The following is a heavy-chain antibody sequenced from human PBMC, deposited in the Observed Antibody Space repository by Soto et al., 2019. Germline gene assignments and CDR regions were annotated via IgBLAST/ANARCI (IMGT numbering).Heavy chain of an antibody. D-gene: IGHD3-22*01. Sequence: QVQLVESGGGVVQPGRSLRLSCAASGFSFSTYGMHWVRQAPGKGLECVAVIWFDGSNKQYADSVKGRFTISRDNSKNTLYLQMTSLIVEDTAVYYCARDNSDSGGYYYFDYWGQGTLVTVSS. CDR2: IWFDGSNK. V-gene: IGHV3-33*01. CDR1: GFSFSTYG. J-gene: IGHJ4*02. CDR3: ARDNSDSGGYYYFDY.